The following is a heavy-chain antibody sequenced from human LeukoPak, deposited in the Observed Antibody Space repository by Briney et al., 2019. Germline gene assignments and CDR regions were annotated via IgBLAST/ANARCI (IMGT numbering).Heavy chain of an antibody. D-gene: IGHD3-10*01. CDR3: ARAGGVHTYGNYFDY. V-gene: IGHV3-11*06. Sequence: PGGSLRLSCTASGFTFTDYYMSWIRLAPGKGLEWVSYITTRSSYTNYAGSVKGRFTIFRDNAKNSLFLQMNGLRAEDTAVYYCARAGGVHTYGNYFDYWGQGTLVTVSS. CDR2: ITTRSSYT. J-gene: IGHJ4*02. CDR1: GFTFTDYY.